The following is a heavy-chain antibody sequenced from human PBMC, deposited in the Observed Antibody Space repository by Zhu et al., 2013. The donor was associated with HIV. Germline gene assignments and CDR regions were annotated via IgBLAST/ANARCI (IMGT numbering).Heavy chain of an antibody. CDR3: ARHPPSYSSSWSTPGPYFDY. J-gene: IGHJ4*02. Sequence: VQLVQSGAEVKKPGESLKISCKGSGYSFTSYWIGWVRQMPGKGLEWMGIIYPGDSDTRYSPSFQGRVTISADKSISTAYLQWSSLKASDTAMYYCARHPPSYSSSWSTPGPYFDYWGPGNPGHRSPQ. V-gene: IGHV5-51*01. D-gene: IGHD6-13*01. CDR1: GYSFTSYW. CDR2: IYPGDSDT.